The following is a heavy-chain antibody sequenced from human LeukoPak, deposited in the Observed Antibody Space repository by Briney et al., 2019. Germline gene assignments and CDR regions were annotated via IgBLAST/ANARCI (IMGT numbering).Heavy chain of an antibody. Sequence: PGGSLRLSCAASGFTFSSYAMTWVRQAPGKGLEWVSYISSSGSTIYYADSVKGRFTISRDNAKNSLYLQMNSLRAEDTAVYYCARSPAFYDILTGYDYFDYWGQGTLVTVSS. D-gene: IGHD3-9*01. J-gene: IGHJ4*02. CDR1: GFTFSSYA. CDR3: ARSPAFYDILTGYDYFDY. V-gene: IGHV3-48*04. CDR2: ISSSGSTI.